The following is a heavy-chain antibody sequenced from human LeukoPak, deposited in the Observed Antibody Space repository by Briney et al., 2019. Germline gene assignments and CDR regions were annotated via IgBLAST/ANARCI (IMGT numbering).Heavy chain of an antibody. CDR3: ARDRSGYANDAFDF. Sequence: PGGSLRLSCAGSGFIFSNYGMHWVRQAPGKGLEWVAVLSYGGTNKYYADSVKGRFTISRDNSKNTMFLQMNSLRAEDTAVYHCARDRSGYANDAFDFWGQGTMVTVSS. J-gene: IGHJ3*01. V-gene: IGHV3-30*03. CDR2: LSYGGTNK. D-gene: IGHD3-3*01. CDR1: GFIFSNYG.